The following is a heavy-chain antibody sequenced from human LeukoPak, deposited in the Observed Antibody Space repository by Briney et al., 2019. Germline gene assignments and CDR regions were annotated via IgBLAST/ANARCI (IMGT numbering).Heavy chain of an antibody. D-gene: IGHD4-17*01. Sequence: SETPSLTCTVSGGSIGSYYWSWIRQLPGKGLECIGYIYHSGTTNYNPSLKSRVTISADTSKNQFSLKLTSVTAADTAIYYCARQRDYADYLDAFDVWGQGTMVTVSS. CDR1: GGSIGSYY. CDR2: IYHSGTT. CDR3: ARQRDYADYLDAFDV. V-gene: IGHV4-59*08. J-gene: IGHJ3*01.